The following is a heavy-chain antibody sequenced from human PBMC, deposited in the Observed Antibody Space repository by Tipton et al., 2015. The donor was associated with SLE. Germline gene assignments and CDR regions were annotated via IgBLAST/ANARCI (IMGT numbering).Heavy chain of an antibody. CDR2: LSYDGTNK. Sequence: QLVQSGGGVVQPGRSLRLSCAASGFSFSSYAMNWVRQAPGKGLEWVTSLSYDGTNKYYIDSVKGRFTISRDNSNNTLYLQMNNVRPEDTAVYYCARINVEKAILGAFDYWGQGSLVTVSS. V-gene: IGHV3-30*04. CDR1: GFSFSSYA. J-gene: IGHJ4*02. D-gene: IGHD5-24*01. CDR3: ARINVEKAILGAFDY.